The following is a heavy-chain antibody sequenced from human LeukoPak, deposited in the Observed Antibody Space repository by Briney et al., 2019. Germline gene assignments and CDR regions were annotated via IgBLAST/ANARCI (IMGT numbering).Heavy chain of an antibody. CDR1: GFTFSSYA. CDR2: IYSGGST. CDR3: ARDRNTGYGMDV. D-gene: IGHD2-8*02. Sequence: GRSLRLSCAASGFTFSSYAMHWVRQAPGKGLEWVSVIYSGGSTYYADSVKGRFTISRDNSKNTLYLQMNSLRAEDTAMYYCARDRNTGYGMDVWGQGTTVTVSS. J-gene: IGHJ6*02. V-gene: IGHV3-53*01.